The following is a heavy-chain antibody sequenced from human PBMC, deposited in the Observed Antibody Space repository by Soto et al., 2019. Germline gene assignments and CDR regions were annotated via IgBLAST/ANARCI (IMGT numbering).Heavy chain of an antibody. D-gene: IGHD3-3*01. CDR2: IKRDGSEK. CDR1: GFTFRSNW. Sequence: EVQLVESGGGLVQPGGSLRLSCVASGFTFRSNWMSWVRQAPGKGLEWVANIKRDGSEKYYADSVKGRFTISRDNAKNTLYLQMNSLRADDTAVYYCASLEWEASGYADYWGQGILVTVSS. CDR3: ASLEWEASGYADY. V-gene: IGHV3-7*03. J-gene: IGHJ4*02.